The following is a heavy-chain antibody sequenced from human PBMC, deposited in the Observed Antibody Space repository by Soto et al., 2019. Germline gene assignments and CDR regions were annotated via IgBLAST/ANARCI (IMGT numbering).Heavy chain of an antibody. J-gene: IGHJ5*01. D-gene: IGHD3-10*01. CDR3: ASDLMYSDYKPSARINWFDS. V-gene: IGHV6-1*01. Sequence: QTLSLIGGTSCGGVVSNSAACNWIRQSPSRGLEWLGRTYYRSKWYNDYAVSVKSRITVTPATSKNQFSLQLNSVTPEDTAVYFCASDLMYSDYKPSARINWFDSWGQGTLVTVSS. CDR2: TYYRSKWYN. CDR1: CGGVVSNSAA.